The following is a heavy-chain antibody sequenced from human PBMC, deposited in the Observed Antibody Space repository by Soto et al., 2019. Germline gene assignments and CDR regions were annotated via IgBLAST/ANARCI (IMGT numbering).Heavy chain of an antibody. V-gene: IGHV4-30-4*01. CDR3: ARGVADIVVVVAADDIGNWFDP. D-gene: IGHD2-15*01. CDR2: IYYSGST. CDR1: GGSISSGDYY. Sequence: SETLSLTCTVSGGSISSGDYYWSWIRQPPGKGLEWIGYIYYSGSTYYNPSLKSRVTISVDTSKNQFSLKLSSVTAADTAVYYCARGVADIVVVVAADDIGNWFDPWGQGTLVTVSS. J-gene: IGHJ5*02.